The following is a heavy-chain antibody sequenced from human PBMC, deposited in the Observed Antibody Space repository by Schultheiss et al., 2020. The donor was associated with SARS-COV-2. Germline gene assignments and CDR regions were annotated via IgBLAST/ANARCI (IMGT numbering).Heavy chain of an antibody. V-gene: IGHV3-30*04. J-gene: IGHJ6*02. CDR3: ARRRYYYDSSGYYYYYYYGMDV. CDR2: ISYDGSNE. Sequence: GGSLRLSCAASGFIFSSYALHWVRQAPGRGLEWVAVISYDGSNEHFADSVKGRFTISRDNSKNTLYLQMNSLRAEDTAVYYCARRRYYYDSSGYYYYYYYGMDVWGQGTTVTVSS. CDR1: GFIFSSYA. D-gene: IGHD3-22*01.